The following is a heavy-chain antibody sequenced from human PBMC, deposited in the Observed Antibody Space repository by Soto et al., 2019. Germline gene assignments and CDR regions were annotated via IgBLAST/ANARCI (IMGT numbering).Heavy chain of an antibody. CDR1: GGSISSYY. CDR3: ARDSHCSSTSCYEVDYYYYMDV. CDR2: IYYSGST. V-gene: IGHV4-59*01. D-gene: IGHD2-2*01. J-gene: IGHJ6*03. Sequence: SETLSLTCTVSGGSISSYYWSWIRQPPGKGLEWIGYIYYSGSTNYNPSLKSRVTISVDTSKNQFSLKLSSVTAADTAVYYCARDSHCSSTSCYEVDYYYYMDVWGKGTTVTVSS.